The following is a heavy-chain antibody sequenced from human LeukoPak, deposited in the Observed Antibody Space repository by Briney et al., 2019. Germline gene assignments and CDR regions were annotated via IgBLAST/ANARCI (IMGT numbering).Heavy chain of an antibody. CDR1: GFIFDVYG. J-gene: IGHJ4*02. CDR2: INWNGGST. V-gene: IGHV3-20*04. Sequence: GRSLRLSCAASGFIFDVYGMSWVRHAPGKGLEWVSGINWNGGSTVYADSVKGRFTISRDNAKNSLYLQMNSLRDEDTAVYYCAGRLTPYCRSTTCYPGDYWGQGTLVTVSS. D-gene: IGHD2-2*01. CDR3: AGRLTPYCRSTTCYPGDY.